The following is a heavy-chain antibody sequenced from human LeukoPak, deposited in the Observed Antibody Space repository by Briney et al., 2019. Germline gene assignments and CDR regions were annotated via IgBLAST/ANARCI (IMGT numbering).Heavy chain of an antibody. V-gene: IGHV4-31*03. D-gene: IGHD6-13*01. CDR3: ARGDWYSSLPGY. CDR2: IYYSGST. J-gene: IGHJ4*02. Sequence: SQTLSLTCTVSGGSISSGGYYWSWIRQHPGKGLEWIGYIYYSGSTYYNPSLKSRVTISVDTSKNQFSLKLSSVTAADTAVYYCARGDWYSSLPGYWGQGTLVTVSS. CDR1: GGSISSGGYY.